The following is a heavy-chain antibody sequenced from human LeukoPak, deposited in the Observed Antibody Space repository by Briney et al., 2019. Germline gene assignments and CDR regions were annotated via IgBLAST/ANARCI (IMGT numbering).Heavy chain of an antibody. CDR3: TRDGCSGWCHDY. D-gene: IGHD6-19*01. Sequence: GGSLRLSCAASGFTFSTEWMGWVRQAPGKGLEWVATMKEEGGNIYYVDSVRGRFTISRDNAKNSLFLQMNSLRADDTAVYYCTRDGCSGWCHDYWGQGSLVTVAP. V-gene: IGHV3-7*01. J-gene: IGHJ4*02. CDR1: GFTFSTEW. CDR2: MKEEGGNI.